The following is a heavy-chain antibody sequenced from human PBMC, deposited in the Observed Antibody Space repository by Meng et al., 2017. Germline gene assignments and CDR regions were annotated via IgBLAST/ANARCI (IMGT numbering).Heavy chain of an antibody. CDR2: ISYDGSNK. CDR1: GFTFSSYA. V-gene: IGHV3-30*04. D-gene: IGHD6-13*01. Sequence: GESLKISCAASGFTFSSYAMHWVRQAPGEGLEWVAVISYDGSNKYYADSVKGRFTISRDNSKNTLYLQMNSLRAEDTAVYYCASSAREGIAAAEGWGQGTLVTVSS. CDR3: ASSAREGIAAAEG. J-gene: IGHJ4*02.